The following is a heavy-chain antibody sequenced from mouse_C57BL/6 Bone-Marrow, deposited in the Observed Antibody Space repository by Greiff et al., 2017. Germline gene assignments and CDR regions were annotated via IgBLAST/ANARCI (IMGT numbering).Heavy chain of an antibody. CDR3: ARPYGAWFAY. V-gene: IGHV1-64*01. Sequence: QVQLQQPGAELVKPGASVKLSCKASGYTFTSYWMHWVKQRPGQGLEWIGMIHPNSGSTNYNEKFKSKATLTVDKSTSTAYMQRSSLTYEDSAVYYCARPYGAWFAYWGQGTLVTVSA. CDR1: GYTFTSYW. J-gene: IGHJ3*01. CDR2: IHPNSGST. D-gene: IGHD1-1*01.